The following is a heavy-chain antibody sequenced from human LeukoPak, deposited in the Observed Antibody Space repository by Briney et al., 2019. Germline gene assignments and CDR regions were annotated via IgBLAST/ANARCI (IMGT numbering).Heavy chain of an antibody. CDR3: ALGGGYMDV. Sequence: AGRSLRLSCAASGFTFDDYAMHWVRQAPGKGLEWVSGISWNSGSIGYADSVKGRFTISRDNAKNSLYLQMNSLRAEDTAVYYCALGGGYMDVWGKGTTVIISS. CDR2: ISWNSGSI. V-gene: IGHV3-9*01. D-gene: IGHD3-16*01. J-gene: IGHJ6*03. CDR1: GFTFDDYA.